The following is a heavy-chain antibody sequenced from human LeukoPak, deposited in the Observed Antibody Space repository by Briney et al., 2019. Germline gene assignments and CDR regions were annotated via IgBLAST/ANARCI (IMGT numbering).Heavy chain of an antibody. CDR1: GGTFSSYA. CDR2: IIPIFGTA. V-gene: IGHV1-69*13. Sequence: GASVKVSCKASGGTFSSYAISWVRQAPGQGLEWMGGIIPIFGTANYAQKFQGGVTITADESTSTAYMELSSLRSEDTAVYYCASSLGPYYYYGMDVWGQGTTVTVSS. J-gene: IGHJ6*02. CDR3: ASSLGPYYYYGMDV.